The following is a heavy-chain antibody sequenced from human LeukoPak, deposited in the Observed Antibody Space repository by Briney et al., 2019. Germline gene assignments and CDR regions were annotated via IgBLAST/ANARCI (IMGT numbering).Heavy chain of an antibody. CDR1: GLTFSSYA. CDR2: ISGSGGTT. CDR3: AKAAYSYGLPVDY. V-gene: IGHV3-23*01. Sequence: GGSLRLSCAVSGLTFSSYAMRWVRQAPGKGREGVSAISGSGGTTYYADSVKGRSTISKDNSKTTLYLQMNSLRADDTAVYYCAKAAYSYGLPVDYWGQGTLVTVSS. D-gene: IGHD5-18*01. J-gene: IGHJ4*02.